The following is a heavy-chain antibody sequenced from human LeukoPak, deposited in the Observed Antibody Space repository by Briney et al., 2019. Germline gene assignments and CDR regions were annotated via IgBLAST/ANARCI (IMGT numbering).Heavy chain of an antibody. Sequence: SETLSLTCTVSGGSISSSSYYWGWIRQPPGKGLEWIGSIYYRGSTYYNSSLKSRITISVDTSKNQFSLKLTSVTAADTAVYYCASDRSGLSFCFWGQGTLVTVSS. CDR3: ASDRSGLSFCF. CDR2: IYYRGST. V-gene: IGHV4-39*01. CDR1: GGSISSSSYY. D-gene: IGHD3-22*01. J-gene: IGHJ4*02.